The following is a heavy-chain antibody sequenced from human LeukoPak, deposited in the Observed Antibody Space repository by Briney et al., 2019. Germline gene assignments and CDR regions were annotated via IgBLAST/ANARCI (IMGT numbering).Heavy chain of an antibody. Sequence: GASVKVSCKASGYTFTGYYMHWVRQAPGQGLEWMGWINPNSGGTNYARKFQGRVTMTRDTSISTAYMELSRLRSDDTAVYYCASGGHSSSTSCYPNAFDIWGQGTMVTVSS. J-gene: IGHJ3*02. CDR2: INPNSGGT. CDR3: ASGGHSSSTSCYPNAFDI. CDR1: GYTFTGYY. D-gene: IGHD2-2*01. V-gene: IGHV1-2*02.